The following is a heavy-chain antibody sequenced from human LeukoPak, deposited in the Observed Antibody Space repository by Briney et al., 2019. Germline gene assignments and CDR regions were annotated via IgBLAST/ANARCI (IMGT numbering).Heavy chain of an antibody. D-gene: IGHD2/OR15-2a*01. V-gene: IGHV4-59*08. Sequence: SETLSLTCTVSGGPISSYYWSWTRQPPGKGLEWIAYISDIGSINYNPSLKSRVTISLDTSKNQFSLKLSSVTAADTAVYYCAGHHPRNTVDFWGQGTLVTVSS. CDR3: AGHHPRNTVDF. CDR2: ISDIGSI. CDR1: GGPISSYY. J-gene: IGHJ4*02.